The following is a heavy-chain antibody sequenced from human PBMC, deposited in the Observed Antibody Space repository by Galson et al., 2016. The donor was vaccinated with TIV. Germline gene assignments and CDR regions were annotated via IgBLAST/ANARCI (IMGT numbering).Heavy chain of an antibody. CDR1: GGSISSGDNY. D-gene: IGHD3-3*01. Sequence: TLSLTCTVSGGSISSGDNYWSWIRQPPGKGLEWIGYIYYDGTTYYNPSLKSRVTISVDTSNNQFSLSLRSVTAADTAVYYCARGPRILEWSEDSWGQGILVTVSS. V-gene: IGHV4-30-4*08. J-gene: IGHJ4*02. CDR3: ARGPRILEWSEDS. CDR2: IYYDGTT.